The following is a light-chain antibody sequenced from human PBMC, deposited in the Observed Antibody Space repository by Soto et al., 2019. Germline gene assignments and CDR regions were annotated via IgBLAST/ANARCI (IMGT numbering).Light chain of an antibody. Sequence: EIVLTQYPGTLSLSPGERTTLSCRASQSVSSSYLAWYQQKPGQAPXVLIYGASNRTTGIPDRFSGSGSGTDFTLTISRLEPEDFAVDYCQQYGSSGTFGQGTKVDIK. CDR3: QQYGSSGT. CDR2: GAS. V-gene: IGKV3-20*01. CDR1: QSVSSSY. J-gene: IGKJ1*01.